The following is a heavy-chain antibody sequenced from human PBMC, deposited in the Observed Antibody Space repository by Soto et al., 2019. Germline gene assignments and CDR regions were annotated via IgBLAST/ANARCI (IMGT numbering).Heavy chain of an antibody. D-gene: IGHD6-13*01. CDR3: AKPPGFGSSWSDWYFDL. V-gene: IGHV3-30*18. CDR1: GFTFSSYG. CDR2: ISYDGSNK. Sequence: QVQLVESGGGVVQPGRSLRLSCAASGFTFSSYGMHWVRQAPGKGLEWVAVISYDGSNKYYADSVKGRFTISRDNSKNPLYLQMNSLRAEDTAVYYCAKPPGFGSSWSDWYFDLWGRGTLVTVSS. J-gene: IGHJ2*01.